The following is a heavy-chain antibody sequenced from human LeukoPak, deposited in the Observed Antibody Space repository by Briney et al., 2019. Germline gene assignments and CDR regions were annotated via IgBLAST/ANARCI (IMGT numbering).Heavy chain of an antibody. CDR1: GGSISSYY. CDR2: INHSGST. D-gene: IGHD3-3*01. J-gene: IGHJ6*03. Sequence: SETLSLTCTVSGGSISSYYWSWIRQPPGKGLEWIGEINHSGSTNYNPSLKSRVTISVDTSKNQFSLKLSSVTAADTAVYYCARVKWNFGVALAPNYYYMDVWGKGTTVTVSS. CDR3: ARVKWNFGVALAPNYYYMDV. V-gene: IGHV4-34*01.